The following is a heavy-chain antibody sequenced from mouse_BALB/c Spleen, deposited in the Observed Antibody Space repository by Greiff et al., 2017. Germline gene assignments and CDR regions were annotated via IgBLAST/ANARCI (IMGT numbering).Heavy chain of an antibody. CDR1: GFNIKDTY. CDR3: APITAYAMDY. V-gene: IGHV14-3*02. D-gene: IGHD1-1*01. J-gene: IGHJ4*01. Sequence: EVQLQESGAELVKPGASVKLSCTASGFNIKDTYMHWVKQRPEQGLEWIGRIDPANGNTKYDPKFQGKATITADTSSNTAYLQLSSLTSEDTAVYYCAPITAYAMDYWGQGTSVTVSS. CDR2: IDPANGNT.